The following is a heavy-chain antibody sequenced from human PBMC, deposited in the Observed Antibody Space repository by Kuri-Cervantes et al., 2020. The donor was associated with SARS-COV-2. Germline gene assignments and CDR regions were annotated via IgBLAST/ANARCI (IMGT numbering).Heavy chain of an antibody. CDR3: ARDDRGGHFDV. CDR1: GFTFTDYW. V-gene: IGHV3-7*03. Sequence: GESLKISCAASGFTFTDYWMSWVRQAPGKGLEWVGNVRPDGNSKGYVDAVKGRFTISRDNAKNSLYLQMDSLSAEDTAVYYCARDDRGGHFDVWGQGTMVTVSS. D-gene: IGHD3-10*01. CDR2: VRPDGNSK. J-gene: IGHJ3*01.